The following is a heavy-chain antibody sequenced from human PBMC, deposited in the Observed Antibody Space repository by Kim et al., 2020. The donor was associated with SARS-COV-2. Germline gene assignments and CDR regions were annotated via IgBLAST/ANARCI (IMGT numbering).Heavy chain of an antibody. D-gene: IGHD5-12*01. CDR2: ISSNGGST. J-gene: IGHJ4*02. CDR1: GFTFSSYA. CDR3: VKSLRYSGYDSDY. Sequence: GGSLRLSCSASGFTFSSYAMHWVRQAPGKGLQYVSAISSNGGSTYYADSVKGRFTISRDNSKNTLYLQMSSLRAEDTAVYYCVKSLRYSGYDSDYWGQGTLVTVSS. V-gene: IGHV3-64D*06.